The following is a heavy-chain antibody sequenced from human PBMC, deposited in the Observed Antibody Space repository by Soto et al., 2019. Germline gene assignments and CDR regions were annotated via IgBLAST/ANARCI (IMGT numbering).Heavy chain of an antibody. CDR3: TRRSRDGYNRYYYYGMDV. D-gene: IGHD5-12*01. CDR2: IRSKANSYAT. V-gene: IGHV3-73*01. J-gene: IGHJ6*02. Sequence: GGSLRLSCAASGFTFSGSAMHWVRQASGKGLEWVGRIRSKANSYATAYAASVKGRFTISRDDSKNTAYLQMNSLKTEDTAVYYCTRRSRDGYNRYYYYGMDVWGQGTTVTVSS. CDR1: GFTFSGSA.